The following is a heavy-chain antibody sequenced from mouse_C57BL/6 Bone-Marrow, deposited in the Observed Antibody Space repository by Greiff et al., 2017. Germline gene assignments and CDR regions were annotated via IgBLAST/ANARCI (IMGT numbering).Heavy chain of an antibody. CDR2: IYPGSGST. J-gene: IGHJ1*03. Sequence: QVRLQQPGAELVKPGASVKMSCKASGYTFTSYWITWVKQRPGQGLEWIGDIYPGSGSTNYNEKFKSKATLTVDTSSSPAYMQLSSLTSEDSAVYYCARPYYSNYWYFDVWGTGTTVTVSS. CDR3: ARPYYSNYWYFDV. D-gene: IGHD2-5*01. V-gene: IGHV1-55*01. CDR1: GYTFTSYW.